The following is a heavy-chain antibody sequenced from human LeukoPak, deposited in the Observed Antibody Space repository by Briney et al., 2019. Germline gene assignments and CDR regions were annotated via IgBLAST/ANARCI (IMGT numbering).Heavy chain of an antibody. CDR3: ARGLITMVRGVIELSNMVNWFDP. Sequence: SETLSLTCTVSGGSISSYYWSLIRQPPGKGLEWIGRIYTSGSTNYNPSLKSRVTMSVDTSKNQFSLKLSSVTAADTAVYYCARGLITMVRGVIELSNMVNWFDPWGQGTLVTVSS. V-gene: IGHV4-4*07. D-gene: IGHD3-10*01. CDR2: IYTSGST. CDR1: GGSISSYY. J-gene: IGHJ5*02.